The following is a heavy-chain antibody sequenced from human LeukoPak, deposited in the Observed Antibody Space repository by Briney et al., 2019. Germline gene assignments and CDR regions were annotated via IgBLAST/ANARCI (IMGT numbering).Heavy chain of an antibody. CDR2: ISYDGSNK. Sequence: SGGSLRLSCAASGFTFSSYAMHWVRQAPGKRLEWVAVISYDGSNKYYADSVKGRFTISRDNSKDTLYLQMNSLRAEDTAVYYCARCFQLYDSSGEPYDYWGQGTLVTVSS. V-gene: IGHV3-30-3*01. D-gene: IGHD3-22*01. CDR1: GFTFSSYA. CDR3: ARCFQLYDSSGEPYDY. J-gene: IGHJ4*02.